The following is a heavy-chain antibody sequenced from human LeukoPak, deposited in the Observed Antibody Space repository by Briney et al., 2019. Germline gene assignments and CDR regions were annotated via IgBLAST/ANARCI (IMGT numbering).Heavy chain of an antibody. CDR2: INPNSGGI. J-gene: IGHJ6*03. CDR1: GYTFTGYY. D-gene: IGHD6-13*01. Sequence: ASVKVSCKASGYTFTGYYMHWVRQAPGQGLEWMGWINPNSGGINYAQKFQGRVTMTRDTSISTAYMELSRLRSDDTAVYYCARGHLGSSWYYYYYYMDVWGKGTTVTISS. V-gene: IGHV1-2*02. CDR3: ARGHLGSSWYYYYYYMDV.